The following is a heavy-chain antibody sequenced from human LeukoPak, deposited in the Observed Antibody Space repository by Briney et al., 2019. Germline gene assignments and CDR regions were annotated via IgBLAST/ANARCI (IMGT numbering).Heavy chain of an antibody. Sequence: GGSLRLSCAASGLTFSSYAMSWVRQAPGKGLEWVSAISGSGGSTYYADSVKGRFTISRDNSKNTLYLQRNSLRAEDTAIYYCAKFHVNFSSGWLRSFDYWGQGTLVTVSS. CDR3: AKFHVNFSSGWLRSFDY. D-gene: IGHD6-19*01. V-gene: IGHV3-23*01. CDR2: ISGSGGST. CDR1: GLTFSSYA. J-gene: IGHJ4*02.